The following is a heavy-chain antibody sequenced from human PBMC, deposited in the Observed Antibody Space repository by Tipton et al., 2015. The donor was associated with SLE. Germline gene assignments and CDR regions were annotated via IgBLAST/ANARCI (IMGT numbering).Heavy chain of an antibody. Sequence: SLRLSCAASGFTFSSYAMHWVRQAQGKGLEWVAVISYDGSNKYYADSVKGRFTISRDNSKNTLYLQMNSLRAEDTAVYYCAREAEESSGNWFDPWGQGTLVTVSS. CDR3: AREAEESSGNWFDP. J-gene: IGHJ5*02. V-gene: IGHV3-30-3*01. CDR2: ISYDGSNK. CDR1: GFTFSSYA. D-gene: IGHD6-25*01.